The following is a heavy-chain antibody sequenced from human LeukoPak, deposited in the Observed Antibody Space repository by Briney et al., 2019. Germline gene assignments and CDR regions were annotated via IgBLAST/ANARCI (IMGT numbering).Heavy chain of an antibody. J-gene: IGHJ3*02. D-gene: IGHD2-2*01. V-gene: IGHV3-7*01. Sequence: GGSLRLSCAASGFTFSSYSMNWVRQAPGKGLEWVANINQDGSDKYYVDFVKGRFTISRDNAKNSLYLQMNSLRAEDTAVYYCAREGIVVVPAAMDDAFDIWGQGTMVTVSS. CDR3: AREGIVVVPAAMDDAFDI. CDR1: GFTFSSYS. CDR2: INQDGSDK.